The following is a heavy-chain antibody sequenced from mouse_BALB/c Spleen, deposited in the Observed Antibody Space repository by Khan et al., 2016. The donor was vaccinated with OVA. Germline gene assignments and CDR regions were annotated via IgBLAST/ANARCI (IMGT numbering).Heavy chain of an antibody. CDR1: GFSLTSYC. CDR2: IWAGGST. V-gene: IGHV2-9*02. J-gene: IGHJ4*01. D-gene: IGHD1-1*01. CDR3: AGLYYYGSSFYAMDY. Sequence: QVQLKESGPGLVAPSQSLSITCTVSGFSLTSYCVHWVRQPPGKGLEWLGVIWAGGSTNYYSALMSRLSIITVNSTSNDFLKRKWLQNDETAMYYDAGLYYYGSSFYAMDYWGQGTSVTVSS.